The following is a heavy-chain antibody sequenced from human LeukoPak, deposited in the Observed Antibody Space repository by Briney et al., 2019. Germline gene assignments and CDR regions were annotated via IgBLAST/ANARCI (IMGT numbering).Heavy chain of an antibody. D-gene: IGHD1-26*01. CDR2: ISSSGSTI. Sequence: GGSLRLSCAASGFTFSDYYMSWIRQAPGKGLEWVSYISSSGSTIHYADSVKGRFTISRDNAKNSLYLQMNSLRAEDTAVYYCARASGSISRSVWFDPWGQGTLVTVSS. J-gene: IGHJ5*02. V-gene: IGHV3-11*01. CDR3: ARASGSISRSVWFDP. CDR1: GFTFSDYY.